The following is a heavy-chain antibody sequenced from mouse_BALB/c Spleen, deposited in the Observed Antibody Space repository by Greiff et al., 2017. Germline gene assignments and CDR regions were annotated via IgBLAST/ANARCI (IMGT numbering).Heavy chain of an antibody. CDR2: IRSKSNNYAT. CDR1: GFTFNTYA. V-gene: IGHV10-1*02. Sequence: EVQVVESGGGLVQPKGSLKLSCAASGFTFNTYAMNWVRQAPGKGLEWVARIRSKSNNYATYYADSVKDRFTISRDDSQSMLYLQMNNLKTEDTAMYYCVRHGALWRYFDVWGAGTTVTVSS. J-gene: IGHJ1*01. CDR3: VRHGALWRYFDV. D-gene: IGHD1-1*02.